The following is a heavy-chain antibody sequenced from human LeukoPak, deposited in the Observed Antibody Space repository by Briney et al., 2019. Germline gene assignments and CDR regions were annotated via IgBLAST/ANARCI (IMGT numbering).Heavy chain of an antibody. Sequence: GGSLRLSCAASGFTFSSYGMHWVRQAPGKGLEWVAVISYDGSNKYYADSVKGRFTFSRDNSKNTLYLQMNSLRAEDTAVYYCAKDPGSLWGQGTLVTVSS. J-gene: IGHJ4*02. CDR1: GFTFSSYG. V-gene: IGHV3-30*18. D-gene: IGHD3-10*01. CDR2: ISYDGSNK. CDR3: AKDPGSL.